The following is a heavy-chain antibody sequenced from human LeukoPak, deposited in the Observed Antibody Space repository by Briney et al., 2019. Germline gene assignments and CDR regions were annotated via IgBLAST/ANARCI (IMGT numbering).Heavy chain of an antibody. J-gene: IGHJ6*03. CDR1: GGSFNTYY. Sequence: SETLSLTCAVPGGSFNTYYWSWIRQPPGKGLEWIGEINHSGNSNYNPSLKSRLTISIDTSKKQFYLRLSSVTAADTAVYYCARGRITNYYDSSDHAYRSYHYMDVWGKGTRVAVSS. V-gene: IGHV4-34*01. CDR3: ARGRITNYYDSSDHAYRSYHYMDV. D-gene: IGHD3-22*01. CDR2: INHSGNS.